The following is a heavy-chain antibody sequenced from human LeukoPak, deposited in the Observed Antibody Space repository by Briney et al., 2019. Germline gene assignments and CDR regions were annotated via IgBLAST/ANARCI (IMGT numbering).Heavy chain of an antibody. CDR3: AGTYSSGWQTYYYYCMDV. V-gene: IGHV1-8*01. Sequence: ASVKVSCKASGYTFTSYDINWVAQATGQGLEGMGGMNPNSGNTGYAQKFQGRVTMTRNTSISTAYMELSSLTSEDTAVYYCAGTYSSGWQTYYYYCMDVWGQGTTVTVSS. D-gene: IGHD6-19*01. CDR1: GYTFTSYD. CDR2: MNPNSGNT. J-gene: IGHJ6*02.